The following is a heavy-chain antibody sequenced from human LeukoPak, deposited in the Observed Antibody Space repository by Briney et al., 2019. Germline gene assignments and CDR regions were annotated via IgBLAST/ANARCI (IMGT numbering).Heavy chain of an antibody. CDR1: GDTFGSYA. J-gene: IGHJ4*02. CDR2: TIPILGIA. V-gene: IGHV1-69*04. D-gene: IGHD3-22*01. Sequence: ASVKVSCKAPGDTFGSYAISWVRQGHGQGLEWMGRTIPILGIAKYAQKFQGRLTITADTSTSTAYMELTNLRSDDTAVYYCASQFLLPFDYWGRGTLVTVSS. CDR3: ASQFLLPFDY.